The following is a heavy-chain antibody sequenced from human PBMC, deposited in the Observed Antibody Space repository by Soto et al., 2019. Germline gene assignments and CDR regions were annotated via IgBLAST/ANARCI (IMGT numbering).Heavy chain of an antibody. CDR3: AHLTLILPVTLKVFGY. CDR1: AFSLSTSGVA. J-gene: IGHJ4*02. V-gene: IGHV2-5*01. D-gene: IGHD3-10*01. CDR2: LYWNDDK. Sequence: GPTLGNPTQTLTLTCTFSAFSLSTSGVAVVWIRHPPGKALEWLALLYWNDDKRYTPSLKSKLTLTNDTSKNQVVLPMTSMDPVDTTTYYCAHLTLILPVTLKVFGYWGQGTMVTVSS.